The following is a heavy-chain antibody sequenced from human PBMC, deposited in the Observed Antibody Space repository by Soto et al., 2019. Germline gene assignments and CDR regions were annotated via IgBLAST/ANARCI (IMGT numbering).Heavy chain of an antibody. J-gene: IGHJ4*02. CDR1: GYTFTNFG. D-gene: IGHD3-22*01. V-gene: IGHV1-18*01. Sequence: GASVKVSCKASGYTFTNFGVSWVRQAPGQGLEWMGWISAYDGTTNYAQKFQGRVTMTTDTSTSTAFMELRSLRSDDTAVYDCGRVYYDSSGYYLFSGYWGQGTVVTVSS. CDR2: ISAYDGTT. CDR3: GRVYYDSSGYYLFSGY.